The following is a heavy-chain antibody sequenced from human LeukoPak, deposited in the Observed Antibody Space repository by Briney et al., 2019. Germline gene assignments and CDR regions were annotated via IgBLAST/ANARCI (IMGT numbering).Heavy chain of an antibody. D-gene: IGHD6-13*01. CDR2: IYYSGST. CDR1: GGSISSYY. J-gene: IGHJ4*02. Sequence: SETLSLTCTVSGGSISSYYWSWIRQPPGKGPEWIAYIYYSGSTNYNPSLKSRVTISLDTSKNQFSLKLTSVTAADTAVYYCARDRPGGSSLDYWGQGTLVTVSS. CDR3: ARDRPGGSSLDY. V-gene: IGHV4-59*01.